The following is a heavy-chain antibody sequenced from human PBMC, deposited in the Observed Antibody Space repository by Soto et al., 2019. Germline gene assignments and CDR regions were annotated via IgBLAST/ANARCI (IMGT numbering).Heavy chain of an antibody. CDR3: ARANSGYDLVGSYYYYYMDV. Sequence: EVQLVESGGGLVQPGGSLRLSCAASGFTFSSYWMHWVRQAPGKGLVWVSRINSDGSSTSYADSVKGRFTISRDNAKNTLYLQMNSLRDEDTAVYYCARANSGYDLVGSYYYYYMDVWGKGTTVTVSS. V-gene: IGHV3-74*01. CDR2: INSDGSST. CDR1: GFTFSSYW. D-gene: IGHD5-12*01. J-gene: IGHJ6*03.